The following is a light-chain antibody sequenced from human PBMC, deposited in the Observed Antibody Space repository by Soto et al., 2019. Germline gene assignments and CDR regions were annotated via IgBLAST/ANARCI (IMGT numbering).Light chain of an antibody. CDR2: DAS. J-gene: IGKJ1*01. CDR3: QQYENYWT. V-gene: IGKV1-5*01. Sequence: DIQLTQSPSTLSGSVGDRVTITCRASQTISSWLAWYHQKPGKAPKLPIYDASNLESGVPSRFSGSGSGTEFTLTISSLQPEDFGIYYCQQYENYWTFGQGTKVDI. CDR1: QTISSW.